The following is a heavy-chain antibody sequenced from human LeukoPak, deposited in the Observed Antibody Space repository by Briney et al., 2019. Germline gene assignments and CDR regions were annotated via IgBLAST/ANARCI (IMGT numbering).Heavy chain of an antibody. Sequence: GASVKVSCKASGYTFTSYAMNWVRQAPGQGLEWMGWINTNTGNPTYAQGFTGRFVFSLDTSVSTAYLQISSLKAEDTDVYYCAREYISGWFPPAFDIWGQGTMVTVSS. D-gene: IGHD6-19*01. CDR1: GYTFTSYA. V-gene: IGHV7-4-1*02. CDR3: AREYISGWFPPAFDI. CDR2: INTNTGNP. J-gene: IGHJ3*02.